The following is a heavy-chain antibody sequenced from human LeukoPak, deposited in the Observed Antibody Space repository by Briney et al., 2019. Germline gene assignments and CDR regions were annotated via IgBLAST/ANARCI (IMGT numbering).Heavy chain of an antibody. CDR2: INHSGST. J-gene: IGHJ4*02. Sequence: TSSETLSLTCAVYGVSFSGYYWSWIRQPPGKGLEWIGEINHSGSTNYNPSLKSRVTISVDTSKNQFSLKLSSVTAADTAVYYCASSRGTMYYFDYWGQGTLVTVSS. CDR3: ASSRGTMYYFDY. CDR1: GVSFSGYY. V-gene: IGHV4-34*01. D-gene: IGHD3-22*01.